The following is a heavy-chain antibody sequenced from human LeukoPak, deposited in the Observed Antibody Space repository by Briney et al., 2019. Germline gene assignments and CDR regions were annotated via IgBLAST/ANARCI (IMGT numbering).Heavy chain of an antibody. CDR3: TRDLELGF. V-gene: IGHV4-4*07. D-gene: IGHD1-7*01. CDR2: MYIRGST. Sequence: SETLSLTCSVSGASISSYYWSWIRQPAGKGLEWIGHMYIRGSTDYNPSLKSRVTMPVDTSKNQFSLKLSSVTAADTAVYYCTRDLELGFWGQGTPVIVSS. CDR1: GASISSYY. J-gene: IGHJ4*02.